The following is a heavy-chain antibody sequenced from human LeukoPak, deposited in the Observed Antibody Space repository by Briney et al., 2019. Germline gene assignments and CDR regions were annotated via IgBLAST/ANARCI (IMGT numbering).Heavy chain of an antibody. Sequence: GGSLRLSCAASGFTFSSYAMSWVRQAPGKGLEWVSSISSSSSYIYYADSVKGRFTISRDNAKNSLYLQMNSLRAEDTAVYYCARLYSSSSPFDYWGQGTLVTVSS. CDR2: ISSSSSYI. D-gene: IGHD6-6*01. J-gene: IGHJ4*02. CDR1: GFTFSSYA. CDR3: ARLYSSSSPFDY. V-gene: IGHV3-21*01.